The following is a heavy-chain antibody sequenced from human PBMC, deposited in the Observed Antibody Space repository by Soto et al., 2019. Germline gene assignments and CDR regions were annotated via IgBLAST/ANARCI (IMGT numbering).Heavy chain of an antibody. Sequence: GGSLRLSCAASGFTFSSYAMHWVRQAPGKGLEWVAVISYDGSNKYYADSVKGRFTISRDNSKNTLYLQMNSLRAEDTAVYYCARTYSGYDKTRGYYGMDVWGQGTTVTVSS. CDR2: ISYDGSNK. CDR1: GFTFSSYA. D-gene: IGHD5-12*01. V-gene: IGHV3-30-3*01. J-gene: IGHJ6*02. CDR3: ARTYSGYDKTRGYYGMDV.